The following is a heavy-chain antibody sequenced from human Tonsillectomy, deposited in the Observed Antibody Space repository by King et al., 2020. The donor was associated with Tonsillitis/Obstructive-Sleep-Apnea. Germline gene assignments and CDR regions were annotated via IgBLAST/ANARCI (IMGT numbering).Heavy chain of an antibody. D-gene: IGHD1-14*01. J-gene: IGHJ4*02. CDR2: TRNKAHSYTT. CDR1: GFTFSDHY. Sequence: VQLVESGGGLVQPGGSLRLSCAASGFTFSDHYMDWVRQAPGKGLEWVGRTRNKAHSYTTEYAASVKGRFTISRDDSENSLYLQMNSLKTEDTAVYYCARVRTSSPVYNLAYWGQGTLVTVSS. CDR3: ARVRTSSPVYNLAY. V-gene: IGHV3-72*01.